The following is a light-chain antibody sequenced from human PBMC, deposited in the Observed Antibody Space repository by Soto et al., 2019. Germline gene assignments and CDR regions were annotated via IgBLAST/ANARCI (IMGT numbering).Light chain of an antibody. CDR2: KAS. CDR3: QHYKRYSEA. CDR1: QTISSW. V-gene: IGKV1-5*03. J-gene: IGKJ1*01. Sequence: DIQMTQSPSTLSGSVGDRVTITCRASQTISSWLAWYQQKPGKAPKLLIYKASTLKSGVPSRFSGSGSGTEFTLTISSLQPDDFATYCCQHYKRYSEALGHGTKVDIK.